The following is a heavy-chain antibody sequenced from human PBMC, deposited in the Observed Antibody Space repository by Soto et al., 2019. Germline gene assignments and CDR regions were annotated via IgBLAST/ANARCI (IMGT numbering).Heavy chain of an antibody. CDR2: IRSKANSYAT. Sequence: GGSLRLSCAASGFTFSGSAMHWVRQASGKGLEWVGRIRSKANSYATAYAASVKGRFTISRDDSKNTAYLQMNSLKTEDTAVYYCRGHSPRAVADNYYYYGMDVWGQGTTVTVSS. V-gene: IGHV3-73*01. J-gene: IGHJ6*02. CDR3: RGHSPRAVADNYYYYGMDV. D-gene: IGHD6-19*01. CDR1: GFTFSGSA.